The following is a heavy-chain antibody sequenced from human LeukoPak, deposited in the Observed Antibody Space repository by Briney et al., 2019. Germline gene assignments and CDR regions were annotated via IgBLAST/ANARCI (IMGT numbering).Heavy chain of an antibody. J-gene: IGHJ6*02. CDR2: INAGNGNT. CDR1: GYTFTNYA. D-gene: IGHD2-8*02. V-gene: IGHV1-3*01. CDR3: ARVWSPLSGMDV. Sequence: ASVKVSCKASGYTFTNYAMHWVRQAPGQRLEWMGRINAGNGNTEYSQKFQGRVTITRDTSASTAYMELSSLRSEDTAVYYCARVWSPLSGMDVWGQGTTVTVSS.